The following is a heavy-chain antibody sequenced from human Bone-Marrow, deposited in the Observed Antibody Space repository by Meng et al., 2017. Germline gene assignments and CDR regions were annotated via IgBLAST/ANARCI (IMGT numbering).Heavy chain of an antibody. J-gene: IGHJ4*02. CDR3: ARGVTTVTTYFDY. V-gene: IGHV1-69*06. D-gene: IGHD4-17*01. CDR1: GGTFSSYA. Sequence: QLGHSGAWVKKPGSSVKVSAQDSGGTFSSYAISLVRQAPGQGLEWLGGIIPIFGTANYAQKFQGRVTITADKSTSTAYMELSSLRSEDTAVYYCARGVTTVTTYFDYWGQGTLVTVSS. CDR2: IIPIFGTA.